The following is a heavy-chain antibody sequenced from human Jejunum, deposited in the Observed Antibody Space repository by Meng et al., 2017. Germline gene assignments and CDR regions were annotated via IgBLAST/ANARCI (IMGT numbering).Heavy chain of an antibody. CDR2: KYYKSKWNY. Sequence: SETLSLTCAISGDTVSNTSAAWSWLRQSPSRGLEWLGRKYYKSKWNYDYAESVKGRITITPDTSKNQLYLQLSSVTAEDTAIYYCARQTGFFHYWGQGTLVTVSS. CDR1: GDTVSNTSAA. J-gene: IGHJ4*02. CDR3: ARQTGFFHY. D-gene: IGHD7-27*01. V-gene: IGHV6-1*01.